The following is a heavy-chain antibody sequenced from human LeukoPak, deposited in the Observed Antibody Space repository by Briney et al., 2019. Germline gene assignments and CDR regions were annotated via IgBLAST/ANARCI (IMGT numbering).Heavy chain of an antibody. D-gene: IGHD3-3*01. CDR2: ISSSSSYI. CDR3: ASSFGVVIIDY. J-gene: IGHJ4*02. CDR1: GFTFSSYS. V-gene: IGHV3-21*01. Sequence: GGSLRLSCAASGFTFSSYSMNWVRQAPGKGLEWVSSISSSSSYIYYADSVKGRFTISRDNAENSLYLQMNSLRAEDTAVYYCASSFGVVIIDYWGQGTLVTVSS.